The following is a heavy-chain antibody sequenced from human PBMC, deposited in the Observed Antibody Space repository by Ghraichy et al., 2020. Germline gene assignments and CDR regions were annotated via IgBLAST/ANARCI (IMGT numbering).Heavy chain of an antibody. CDR2: ISSSSSTI. V-gene: IGHV3-48*02. CDR3: ARGRDYGDYGIFDY. J-gene: IGHJ4*02. D-gene: IGHD4-17*01. CDR1: GFTFSSYS. Sequence: GGSLRLSCAASGFTFSSYSMNWVRQAPGKGLEWVSYISSSSSTIYYADSVKGRFTISRDNAKNSLYLQMNSLRDEDTAVYYCARGRDYGDYGIFDYWGQGTLVTVSS.